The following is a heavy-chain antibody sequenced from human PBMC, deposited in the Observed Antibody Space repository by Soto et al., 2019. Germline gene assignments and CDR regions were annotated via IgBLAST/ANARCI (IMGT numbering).Heavy chain of an antibody. CDR3: AKDTPQEWLLVFDY. CDR1: GFAFNNYG. CDR2: ISSSGSST. D-gene: IGHD3-3*01. V-gene: IGHV3-23*01. Sequence: LRLSCTVSGFAFNNYGINWVRQAPGKGLEWVSAISSSGSSTYYADSVKGRFAISRDSSKSTLYLQMNSLRAEDTAVYYCAKDTPQEWLLVFDYWGQGTLVTVSS. J-gene: IGHJ4*02.